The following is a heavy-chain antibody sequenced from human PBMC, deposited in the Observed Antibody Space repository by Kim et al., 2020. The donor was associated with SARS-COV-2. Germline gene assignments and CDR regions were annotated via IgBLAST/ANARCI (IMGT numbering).Heavy chain of an antibody. D-gene: IGHD3-9*01. CDR1: GFTVSSNY. J-gene: IGHJ4*02. V-gene: IGHV3-66*02. Sequence: GGSLRLSCAASGFTVSSNYMSWVRQAPGKGLEWVSVIYSGGSTYYADSVKGRVTISRDNSKNTLYLQMNSLRAEDTAVYYCARAHYDNLTDHGYYFDYWGQGTLVTVSS. CDR2: IYSGGST. CDR3: ARAHYDNLTDHGYYFDY.